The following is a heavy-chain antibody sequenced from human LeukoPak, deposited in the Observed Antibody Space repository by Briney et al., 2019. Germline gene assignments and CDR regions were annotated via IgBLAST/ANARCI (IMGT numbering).Heavy chain of an antibody. CDR3: ARGGGDYPVAY. CDR2: INHSGSN. J-gene: IGHJ4*02. D-gene: IGHD4-17*01. V-gene: IGHV4-34*01. CDR1: GGSFSGYY. Sequence: PSETLSLTCAVYGGSFSGYYWSWIRQPPGKGLEWIGEINHSGSNNYNPSLKSRVTISVDTSKNQFSLKLSSVTAADTAVYYCARGGGDYPVAYWGQGTLVTVSS.